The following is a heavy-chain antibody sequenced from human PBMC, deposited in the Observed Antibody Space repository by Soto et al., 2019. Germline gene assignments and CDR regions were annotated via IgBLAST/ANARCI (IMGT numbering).Heavy chain of an antibody. CDR1: GFTFSSYG. CDR2: ISYDGSNK. Sequence: QVQLVESGGGVVQPGRSLRLSCAASGFTFSSYGMHWVRQAPGKGLEWVAVISYDGSNKDYADSVKGRFTISRDNSKNTXXLQMNSLRAEDTAVYYCAKEVSRGYDYYYYYGMDVWGQGTTVTVSS. D-gene: IGHD5-12*01. CDR3: AKEVSRGYDYYYYYGMDV. V-gene: IGHV3-30*18. J-gene: IGHJ6*02.